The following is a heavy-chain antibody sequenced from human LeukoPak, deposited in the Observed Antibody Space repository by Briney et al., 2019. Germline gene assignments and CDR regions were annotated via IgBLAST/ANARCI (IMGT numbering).Heavy chain of an antibody. CDR3: ARDPASSGLAAFEI. CDR2: IYSGGRGTT. D-gene: IGHD3-16*01. Sequence: GGSLRLSCAASGFTVSSNYMSWVRQAPGKGLEWVSVIYSGGRGTTYSEGSEKGRFTISRDNSKNTVYLQMNSLRAEDTAVYYCARDPASSGLAAFEIWGQGTMVTVSS. V-gene: IGHV3-53*01. CDR1: GFTVSSNY. J-gene: IGHJ3*02.